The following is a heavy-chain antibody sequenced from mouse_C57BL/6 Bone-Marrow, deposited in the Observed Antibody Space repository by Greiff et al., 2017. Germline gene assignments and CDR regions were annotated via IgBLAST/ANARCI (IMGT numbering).Heavy chain of an antibody. CDR1: GFTFSSYG. D-gene: IGHD1-1*01. CDR2: ISSGGSYT. V-gene: IGHV5-6*01. CDR3: ARPTVVATGAMDY. Sequence: EVQRVESGGDLVKPGGSLKLSCAASGFTFSSYGMSWVRQTPDKRLEWVATISSGGSYTYYPDSVKGRFTISRDNAKTTLYLQMSSLKSEDTAMYYCARPTVVATGAMDYWGQGTSVTVSS. J-gene: IGHJ4*01.